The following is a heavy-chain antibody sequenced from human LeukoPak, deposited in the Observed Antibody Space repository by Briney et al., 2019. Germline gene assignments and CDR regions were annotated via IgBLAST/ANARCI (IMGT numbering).Heavy chain of an antibody. Sequence: GSLRLSCAVSGFTFSSYVMNWVRQAPGKGLEWVAAISGTGGRTYYADSVKGRFTISRDNSKSTLYIQMNSLRAEDTAVYYCARAKPKNMVRGLIMRRESRYYFDYWGQGTLVTVSS. V-gene: IGHV3-23*01. CDR2: ISGTGGRT. CDR1: GFTFSSYV. CDR3: ARAKPKNMVRGLIMRRESRYYFDY. J-gene: IGHJ4*02. D-gene: IGHD3-10*01.